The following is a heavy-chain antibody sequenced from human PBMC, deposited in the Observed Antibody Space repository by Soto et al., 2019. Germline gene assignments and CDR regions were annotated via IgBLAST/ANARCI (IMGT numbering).Heavy chain of an antibody. CDR1: GFTFSSYW. J-gene: IGHJ4*02. D-gene: IGHD6-13*01. V-gene: IGHV3-7*01. CDR3: ATGLGSSWFDY. Sequence: VQLVESGGGLVQPGGSLRLSCAASGFTFSSYWMSWVRQAPGKGLEWVANIKQDGSEKYYVDSVKGRFTISRDNAKNSLYLQMNSLRAEDTAVYYCATGLGSSWFDYWGQGTLVTVSS. CDR2: IKQDGSEK.